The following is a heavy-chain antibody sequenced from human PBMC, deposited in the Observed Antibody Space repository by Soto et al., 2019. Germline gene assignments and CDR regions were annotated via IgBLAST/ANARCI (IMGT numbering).Heavy chain of an antibody. Sequence: ASVKVSCKASGYTFSSYHINWVRQATGQGLEWMGWLNPDSGDTGYSQKFRGRVTMTRNTSISTAYMEVSSLRFEDTAVYYCARTYSGSYFAFDYWGQGTLVTVSS. D-gene: IGHD1-26*01. CDR3: ARTYSGSYFAFDY. CDR1: GYTFSSYH. J-gene: IGHJ4*02. CDR2: LNPDSGDT. V-gene: IGHV1-8*01.